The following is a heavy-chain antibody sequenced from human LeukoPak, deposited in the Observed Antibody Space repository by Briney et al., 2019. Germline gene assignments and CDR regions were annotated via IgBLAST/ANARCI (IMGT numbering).Heavy chain of an antibody. D-gene: IGHD6-19*01. V-gene: IGHV3-48*03. CDR3: ARGWYNSGYYCDY. CDR2: ISSSGSTI. J-gene: IGHJ4*02. CDR1: GFSFSSFE. Sequence: GGSLRLSCAASGFSFSSFEMSWVRQAPGKGLEWVSYISSSGSTIYYADSVKGRFTISRDSAKNSLYLQMNSLRAEDTAVYYCARGWYNSGYYCDYWGQGTLVTVSS.